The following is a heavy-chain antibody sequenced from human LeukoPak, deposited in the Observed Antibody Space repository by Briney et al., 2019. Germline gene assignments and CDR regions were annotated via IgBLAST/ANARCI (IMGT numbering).Heavy chain of an antibody. CDR3: ARSTSFRPPRKYYYYMDV. Sequence: SETLSLTCAVYGGSFSGYYWSWIRQPPGKGLEWIGEINHSGSTNYNPSLKSRVTISVDTSKNQFSLKLSSVTAADTAVYYCARSTSFRPPRKYYYYMDVWGKGTTVTVSS. J-gene: IGHJ6*03. CDR1: GGSFSGYY. CDR2: INHSGST. V-gene: IGHV4-34*01. D-gene: IGHD2-2*01.